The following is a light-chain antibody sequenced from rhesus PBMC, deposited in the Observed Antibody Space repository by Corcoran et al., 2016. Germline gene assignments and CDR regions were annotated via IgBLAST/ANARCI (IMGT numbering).Light chain of an antibody. CDR2: GAP. CDR3: HQSYNLWT. J-gene: IGKJ1*01. CDR1: QNIGKS. Sequence: EIVVTQSPATLSLSPGERVTLSCRASQNIGKSLAWYQHKPGQAPRLLSYGAPSRTPGFPDSFRGSGSGTDFTLTVSRLGPENIGVYYCHQSYNLWTFGQGTKVEIK. V-gene: IGKV3-24*04.